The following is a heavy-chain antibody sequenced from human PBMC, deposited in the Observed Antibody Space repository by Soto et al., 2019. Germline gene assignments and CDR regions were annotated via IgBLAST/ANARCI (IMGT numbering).Heavy chain of an antibody. D-gene: IGHD3-10*01. CDR2: IYYSGST. J-gene: IGHJ4*02. CDR3: ARGGLEGYYGSGSYYWDYFDY. V-gene: IGHV4-30-4*01. CDR1: GGSISSGDYY. Sequence: PSETLSLTCTVSGGSISSGDYYWSWIRQPPGKGLEWIGYIYYSGSTYYNPSLKSRVTISVDTSKNQFSLKLSSVTAADTAVYYCARGGLEGYYGSGSYYWDYFDYWGQGTLVTVSS.